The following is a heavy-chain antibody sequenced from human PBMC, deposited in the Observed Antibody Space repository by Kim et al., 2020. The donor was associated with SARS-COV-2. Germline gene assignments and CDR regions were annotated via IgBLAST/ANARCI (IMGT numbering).Heavy chain of an antibody. CDR1: GFTFDDYA. J-gene: IGHJ4*02. V-gene: IGHV3-43*02. Sequence: GGYLRLSCAASGFTFDDYAIQWVRQVPGKGLEWVSLISRDGGEIKYADSVKGRFTISRDNSKKSVYLQMNSLRSEDTALYYCVRGQQWLIKNWGQGTPVTVSS. D-gene: IGHD6-19*01. CDR2: ISRDGGEI. CDR3: VRGQQWLIKN.